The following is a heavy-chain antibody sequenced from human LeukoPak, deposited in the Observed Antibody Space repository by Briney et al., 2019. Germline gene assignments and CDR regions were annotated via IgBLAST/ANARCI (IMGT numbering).Heavy chain of an antibody. V-gene: IGHV3-33*08. CDR2: IWYDGSNK. D-gene: IGHD6-19*01. CDR1: GNYW. Sequence: GGSLRLSCAASGNYWMHWVRQAPGKGLDWVAVIWYDGSNKYYADSVKGRFTISRDNSKNTLYLQMNSLRAEDTAVYYCARDSAVAVRAFDIWGQGTMVTVSS. J-gene: IGHJ3*02. CDR3: ARDSAVAVRAFDI.